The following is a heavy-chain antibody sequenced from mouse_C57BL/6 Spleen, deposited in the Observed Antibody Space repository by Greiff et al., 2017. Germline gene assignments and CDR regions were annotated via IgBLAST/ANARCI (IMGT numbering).Heavy chain of an antibody. CDR3: ARGNYYGGARDY. V-gene: IGHV1-76*01. CDR1: GYTFTDYY. D-gene: IGHD1-1*01. Sequence: VQLQQSGAELVRPGASVKLSCKASGYTFTDYYINWVKQRPGQGLEWIARIYPGSGNTYYNEKFKGKATLTAEKSSSTAYMQRSSLTSEDSAVYFGARGNYYGGARDYWGQATSVTGSS. CDR2: IYPGSGNT. J-gene: IGHJ4*01.